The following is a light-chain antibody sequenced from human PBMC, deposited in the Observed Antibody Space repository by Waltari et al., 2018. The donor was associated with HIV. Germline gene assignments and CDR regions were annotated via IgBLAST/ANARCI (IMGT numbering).Light chain of an antibody. CDR3: QQYGGSPYT. CDR2: AAS. Sequence: EIVLTQSPDTLSLSPGGRATLSCRASQNVGNNYLAWFQHRPVQPPRLLIYAASTRAAGIPDRFRGSGSGTHFTLSINKLEPEDFAMYYCQQYGGSPYTFGQGT. CDR1: QNVGNNY. J-gene: IGKJ2*01. V-gene: IGKV3-20*01.